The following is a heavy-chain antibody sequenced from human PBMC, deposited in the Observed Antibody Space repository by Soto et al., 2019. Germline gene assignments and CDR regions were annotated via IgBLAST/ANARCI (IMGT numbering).Heavy chain of an antibody. CDR2: IYYSGST. V-gene: IGHV4-39*01. J-gene: IGHJ5*02. CDR1: GGSISSSSYY. CDR3: ASPKIAFYNWFDP. D-gene: IGHD3-3*02. Sequence: QLQLQESGPGLVKPSETLSLTCTVSGGSISSSSYYWGWIRQPPGKGLEWIGSIYYSGSTYYNPSLKSRVTISVDTSKNHFSLKLSSVTAAHTAVYYCASPKIAFYNWFDPWGQGTLVTVSS.